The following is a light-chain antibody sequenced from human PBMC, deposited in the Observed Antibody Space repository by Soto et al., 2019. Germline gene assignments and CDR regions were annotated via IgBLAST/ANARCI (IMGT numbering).Light chain of an antibody. Sequence: QSVLTQPPSASGSPGQSVTISCTGTSSDVGGYNYVSWYQQHPGKAPKLMIYEVSKRPSGVPDRFSGSKSGNTASLAITGLQAEDEADYYCQSYDSNLRARVFGSGTKVTVL. CDR2: EVS. CDR3: QSYDSNLRARV. CDR1: SSDVGGYNY. J-gene: IGLJ1*01. V-gene: IGLV2-8*01.